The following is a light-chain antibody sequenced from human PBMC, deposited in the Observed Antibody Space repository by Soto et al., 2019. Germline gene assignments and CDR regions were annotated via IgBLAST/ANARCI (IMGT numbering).Light chain of an antibody. CDR2: EGN. J-gene: IGLJ3*02. CDR1: SSDVGDYNY. Sequence: QSALTQPPSASGSPGQSVTISCTGTSSDVGDYNYDSWYQQHPGKAPKLIIYEGNKRPSGVPDRFSGSKSGNTASLTVSGLQDDDEADYYCSTYAGSNTFLFGGGTKLTVL. CDR3: STYAGSNTFL. V-gene: IGLV2-8*01.